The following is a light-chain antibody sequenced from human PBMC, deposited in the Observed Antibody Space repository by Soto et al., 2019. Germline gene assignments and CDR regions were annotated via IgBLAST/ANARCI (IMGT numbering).Light chain of an antibody. CDR1: QSTNNN. CDR3: HQYDDWPPGYT. CDR2: GAS. Sequence: EIVMTQSPATLSVSPGDRATLSCRASQSTNNNLAWYQQKPGQAPRILNHGASTTATSIPARFSASGSGAVFTLTFSSLQSVDFAVYYCHQYDDWPPGYTFGEGTKL. J-gene: IGKJ2*01. V-gene: IGKV3-15*01.